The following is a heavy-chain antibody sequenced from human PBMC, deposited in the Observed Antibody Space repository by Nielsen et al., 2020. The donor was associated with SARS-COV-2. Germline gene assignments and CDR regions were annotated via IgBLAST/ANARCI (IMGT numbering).Heavy chain of an antibody. V-gene: IGHV3-9*01. D-gene: IGHD2-2*03. Sequence: SLKISCAASGFSLDDYAMNWVRQAPGKGLEWVSGIRWNRAKINYGDSVKGRFTMSRDNAKNSLYLQMDSLRAEDTAVYYCARGVRMDNMRHDAFDIWGQGTMLTVSS. CDR3: ARGVRMDNMRHDAFDI. CDR1: GFSLDDYA. CDR2: IRWNRAKI. J-gene: IGHJ3*02.